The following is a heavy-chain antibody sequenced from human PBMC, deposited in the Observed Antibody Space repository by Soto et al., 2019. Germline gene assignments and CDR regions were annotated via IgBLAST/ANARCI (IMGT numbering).Heavy chain of an antibody. Sequence: SVKVSCKASGGTFSSYAISWVRQAPGQGLEWMGGIIPIFGTANYAQKFQGRVTITADESTSTAYMELSSLRSEDTAVYYCARNALIRFLEWLLPYGMDVWGQGTTVTVSS. D-gene: IGHD3-3*01. CDR1: GGTFSSYA. J-gene: IGHJ6*02. CDR2: IIPIFGTA. CDR3: ARNALIRFLEWLLPYGMDV. V-gene: IGHV1-69*13.